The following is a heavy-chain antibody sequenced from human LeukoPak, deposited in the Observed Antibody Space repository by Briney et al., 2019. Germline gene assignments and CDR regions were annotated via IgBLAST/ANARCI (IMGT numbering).Heavy chain of an antibody. V-gene: IGHV4-34*01. CDR3: ARGTLNTAMVHAFDI. CDR1: GGSFSGYY. Sequence: SETLSLTCAVYGGSFSGYYWSWIRQPPGKGLEWIGEINHSGSTNYNPSLKSRVTIPVDTSKNQFSLKLSSVTAADTAVYYCARGTLNTAMVHAFDIWGQGTMVTVSS. J-gene: IGHJ3*02. CDR2: INHSGST. D-gene: IGHD5-18*01.